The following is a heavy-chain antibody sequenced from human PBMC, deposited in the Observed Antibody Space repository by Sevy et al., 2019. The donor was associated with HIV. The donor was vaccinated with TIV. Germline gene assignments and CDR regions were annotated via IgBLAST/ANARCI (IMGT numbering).Heavy chain of an antibody. CDR1: GYTFTTYP. V-gene: IGHV1-18*01. Sequence: ASVKVSCKASGYTFTTYPIGWVRQAPGQGLEWMGWISIYSGETRDAQKFQGRATMTTDTSTSTAYLDLRSLRSDDTALYYCARDSDGSGHYYADFFDYWGQGTLVTVSS. CDR3: ARDSDGSGHYYADFFDY. CDR2: ISIYSGET. J-gene: IGHJ4*02. D-gene: IGHD3-22*01.